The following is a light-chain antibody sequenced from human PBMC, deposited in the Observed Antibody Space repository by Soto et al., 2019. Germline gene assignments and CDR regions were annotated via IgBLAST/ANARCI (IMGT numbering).Light chain of an antibody. V-gene: IGKV1-5*03. CDR3: QQYNSSRRT. J-gene: IGKJ1*01. Sequence: DIQMTQSPSTLSESVGDIVTITCRASQIISRWLAWYQQKPGKAPKLLIYKASSLESGVPSRFSGSGSGTEFTLTISSLQPDDFATYYCQQYNSSRRTFGQGTKVEIK. CDR2: KAS. CDR1: QIISRW.